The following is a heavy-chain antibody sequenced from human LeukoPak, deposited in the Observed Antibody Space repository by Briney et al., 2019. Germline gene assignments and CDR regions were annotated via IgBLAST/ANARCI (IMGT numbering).Heavy chain of an antibody. V-gene: IGHV3-23*01. D-gene: IGHD5/OR15-5a*01. Sequence: GGSLRLSCAASGFDFRGYGMSWFRQAPGQGLEWVSAINGRAVRTHYADSVQGRFSVSRDNSNNILYLHMSGLRPEDTALYFCAKRGSFYRRQTSYGDSFDVWGQGTMVTVSS. CDR3: AKRGSFYRRQTSYGDSFDV. J-gene: IGHJ3*01. CDR1: GFDFRGYG. CDR2: INGRAVRT.